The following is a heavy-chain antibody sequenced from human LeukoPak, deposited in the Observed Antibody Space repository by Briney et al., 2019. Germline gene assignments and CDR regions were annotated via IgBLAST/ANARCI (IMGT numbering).Heavy chain of an antibody. D-gene: IGHD3-10*01. J-gene: IGHJ5*02. CDR3: ARVFQQLWFGELSRWFDP. Sequence: SETLSLTCTVSGGSISSGGYYWSWLRQPPGKGLERIGYISHSGSASYNPSLKSRVTISVDTSKNQFSLKLSSVTAADTAVYYCARVFQQLWFGELSRWFDPWGQGTLVTVSS. CDR1: GGSISSGGYY. V-gene: IGHV4-30-2*05. CDR2: ISHSGSA.